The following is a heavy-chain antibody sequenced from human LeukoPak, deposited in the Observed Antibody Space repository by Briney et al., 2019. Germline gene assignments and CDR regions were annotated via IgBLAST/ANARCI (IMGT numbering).Heavy chain of an antibody. CDR2: ISISCCYI. J-gene: IGHJ3*02. CDR1: GFTFRSYC. Sequence: GGSLRLSCAASGFTFRSYCMNGVRQAPGKGLEWVSSISISCCYIYYADSVKGRFTISRDNAKNSLYLQMNRLRADDTAVYYCARSATPLSAFDIWGQGTMVTVSS. V-gene: IGHV3-21*01. CDR3: ARSATPLSAFDI. D-gene: IGHD2-15*01.